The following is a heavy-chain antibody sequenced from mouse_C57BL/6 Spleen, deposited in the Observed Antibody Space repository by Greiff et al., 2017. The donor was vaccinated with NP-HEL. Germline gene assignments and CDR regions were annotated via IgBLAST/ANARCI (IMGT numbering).Heavy chain of an antibody. V-gene: IGHV3-6*01. CDR2: ISYDGSN. Sequence: EVQLQESGPGLVKPSQSLSLTCSVTGYSITSGYYWNWIRQFPGNKLEWMGYISYDGSNNYNPSLKNRISITRDTSKNQFFLKLNSVTTEDTATYYCARGGGYCDYWGQGTTLTVSS. CDR1: GYSITSGYY. CDR3: ARGGGYCDY. J-gene: IGHJ2*01.